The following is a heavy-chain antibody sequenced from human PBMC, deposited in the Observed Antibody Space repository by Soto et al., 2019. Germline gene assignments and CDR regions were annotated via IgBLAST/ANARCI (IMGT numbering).Heavy chain of an antibody. D-gene: IGHD2-21*02. CDR1: GFTFSGSG. Sequence: EVQLVESGGGLVQPGGSLKLSCAASGFTFSGSGMHWVRQASGKGLEWVGRIRSKANNHATAYAASVKGRFTISRDDSKNTAYLQMNSLKTEDTAGYYCTRLFCGGDCSPGYWGQGTLVTVSS. CDR3: TRLFCGGDCSPGY. V-gene: IGHV3-73*02. J-gene: IGHJ4*02. CDR2: IRSKANNHAT.